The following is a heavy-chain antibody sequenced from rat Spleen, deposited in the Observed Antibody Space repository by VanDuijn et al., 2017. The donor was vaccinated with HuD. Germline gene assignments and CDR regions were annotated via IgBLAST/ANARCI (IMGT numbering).Heavy chain of an antibody. D-gene: IGHD1-1*01. CDR3: ARWDYYSPRWYFDF. Sequence: EVQLQESGPGLVKPSHSLSLTCSVTGYSITSNYWGWIRKFPGNKMEWMGYIDFSGSTGYNPSLKARISITRDLSKNQFFLQLNSVSTEDTATYYCARWDYYSPRWYFDFWGPGTMVTVSS. CDR1: GYSITSNY. V-gene: IGHV3-1*01. J-gene: IGHJ1*01. CDR2: IDFSGST.